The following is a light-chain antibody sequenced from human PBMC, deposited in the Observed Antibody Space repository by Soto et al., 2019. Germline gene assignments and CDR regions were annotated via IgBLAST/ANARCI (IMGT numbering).Light chain of an antibody. CDR1: QTINTY. J-gene: IGKJ4*01. Sequence: DIQMTQSPSSLSSSVGDRVTITCLARQTINTYLNWYQQTPGTAPKLLIYDASSLQSGVPSRFRGSGSGTDFTLTITSLQPEDFATYYCQQSYTTPLTFGGGTKVDI. V-gene: IGKV1-39*01. CDR3: QQSYTTPLT. CDR2: DAS.